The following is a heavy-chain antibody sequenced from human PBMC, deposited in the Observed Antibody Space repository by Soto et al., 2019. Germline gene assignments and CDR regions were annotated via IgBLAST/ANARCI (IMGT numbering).Heavy chain of an antibody. D-gene: IGHD6-13*01. CDR1: GFTFSSYA. CDR2: ISGSGGST. Sequence: VGSLRLSCAASGFTFSSYAMSWVRQAPVKGLEWVSAISGSGGSTYYADSVKVRFTISRDNSKNTLYLQMNSLRAEDMAVYYCANGYSSSYYYYGMDVWGQGTTVTVYS. V-gene: IGHV3-23*01. CDR3: ANGYSSSYYYYGMDV. J-gene: IGHJ6*02.